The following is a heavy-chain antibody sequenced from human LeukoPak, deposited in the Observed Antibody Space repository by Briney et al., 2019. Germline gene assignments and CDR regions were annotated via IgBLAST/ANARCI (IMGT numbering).Heavy chain of an antibody. J-gene: IGHJ3*02. CDR1: GFTFSSYE. CDR3: AGVGAFDI. Sequence: PGGSLRPSCAASGFTFSSYEMNWVRQAPGKGLEWVSYISSSGSTIYYADSVKGRFSISRDNAKNSLYLQMNSLRAVDTAVYYCAGVGAFDIWGQGTMVTVSS. D-gene: IGHD3-16*01. V-gene: IGHV3-48*03. CDR2: ISSSGSTI.